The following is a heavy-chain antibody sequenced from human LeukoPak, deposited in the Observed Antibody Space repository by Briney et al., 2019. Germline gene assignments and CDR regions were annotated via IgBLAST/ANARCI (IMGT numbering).Heavy chain of an antibody. J-gene: IGHJ3*02. CDR3: AKVNRAYCGGDCPDAFDI. V-gene: IGHV3-23*01. CDR2: ISGSGGST. Sequence: PGGSLRLSCAASGFTFSSYSMNWVRQAPGKGLEWVSAISGSGGSTYYADSVKGRFTISRDNSKNTLYLQMNSLRAEDTAVYYCAKVNRAYCGGDCPDAFDIWGQGTMVTVSS. CDR1: GFTFSSYS. D-gene: IGHD2-21*02.